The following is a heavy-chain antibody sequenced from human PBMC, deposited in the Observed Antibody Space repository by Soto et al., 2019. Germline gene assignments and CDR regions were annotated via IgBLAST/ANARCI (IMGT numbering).Heavy chain of an antibody. J-gene: IGHJ3*02. CDR3: ARDRGVGPTTDDFDI. CDR1: GFTFSNYA. V-gene: IGHV3-48*02. D-gene: IGHD1-26*01. CDR2: ISRSSSTI. Sequence: EVQLVESGGGLVQPGGSLRLSCAASGFTFSNYAMNWVRQAPGKGLEWVSYISRSSSTIYYAESVKGRFTISRDNAKNSLYLQMNSLRDEDTAVFYCARDRGVGPTTDDFDIWGQGTMVTVSS.